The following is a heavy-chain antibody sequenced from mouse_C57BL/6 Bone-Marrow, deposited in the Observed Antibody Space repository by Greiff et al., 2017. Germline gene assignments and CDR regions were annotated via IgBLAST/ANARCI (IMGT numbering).Heavy chain of an antibody. J-gene: IGHJ3*01. CDR3: ATLYYGNYGGFAY. CDR2: IYPRSGNH. CDR1: GYTFTSYG. V-gene: IGHV1-81*01. D-gene: IGHD2-1*01. Sequence: QVQLKQSGAELARPGASVKLSCKASGYTFTSYGISWVQQRTGPGLEWIGEIYPRSGNHYYNETFKGKATLTADKSSSTAYMELRSLTSEYSAVYFFATLYYGNYGGFAYWGQGTLVTVSA.